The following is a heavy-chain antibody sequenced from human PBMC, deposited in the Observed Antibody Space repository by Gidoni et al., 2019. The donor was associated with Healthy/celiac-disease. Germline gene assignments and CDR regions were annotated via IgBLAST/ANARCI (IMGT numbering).Heavy chain of an antibody. V-gene: IGHV4-31*03. CDR2: IYYSGST. Sequence: QVTLQESGPGLVEPSQTLSLTCPVLGGSISSGGYYWSWIRQHPGTGLAGIGYIYYSGSTHYNPSLKRRVTISVGTSKNQSSLKLSSVTAADTAVYYCARDRPRVGMDVWGQGATVTVSS. CDR1: GGSISSGGYY. CDR3: ARDRPRVGMDV. J-gene: IGHJ6*02.